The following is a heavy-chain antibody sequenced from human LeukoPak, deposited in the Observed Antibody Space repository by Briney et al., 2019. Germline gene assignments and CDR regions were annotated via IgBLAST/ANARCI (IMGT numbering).Heavy chain of an antibody. D-gene: IGHD3-10*01. CDR3: TRYKYGSYYGSYYFDY. J-gene: IGHJ4*02. V-gene: IGHV3-15*01. Sequence: GGSLRLSCAAAGFTFSNAWMSWVRQAPGKGLEWAGRIKSKTDGGTIDYAAPVKGRFTISRDDSKNTVYLQLNSLKTEDTAVYYCTRYKYGSYYGSYYFDYWGQGTLVTVSS. CDR2: IKSKTDGGTI. CDR1: GFTFSNAW.